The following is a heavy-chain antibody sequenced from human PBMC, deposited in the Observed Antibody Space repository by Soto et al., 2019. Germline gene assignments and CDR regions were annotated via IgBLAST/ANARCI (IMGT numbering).Heavy chain of an antibody. Sequence: SETLSLTCAVYGGSFSGYNWTWIRQPPGKGLEWIGEINHSGSTNYNPSLKSRVTISVDTSKNQFSLKLSSVTAADTAVYYCAREVMRYYDSSGYYAFDYWGQGTLVTVSS. V-gene: IGHV4-34*01. CDR3: AREVMRYYDSSGYYAFDY. J-gene: IGHJ4*02. D-gene: IGHD3-22*01. CDR1: GGSFSGYN. CDR2: INHSGST.